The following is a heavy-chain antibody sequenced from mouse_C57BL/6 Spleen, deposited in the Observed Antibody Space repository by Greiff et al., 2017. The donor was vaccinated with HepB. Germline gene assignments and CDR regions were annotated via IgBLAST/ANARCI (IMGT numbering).Heavy chain of an antibody. CDR1: GYSFTGYY. Sequence: EVQLQQSGPELVKPGASVKISCKASGYSFTGYYMHWVKQSSEKSLEWIGEINPSTGGTSYNQKFKGKATLTVDKSSSTAYMQLKSLTSEDSAVYYCARGGTYDYDRGYYFDYWGQGTTLTVSS. D-gene: IGHD2-4*01. J-gene: IGHJ2*01. CDR3: ARGGTYDYDRGYYFDY. CDR2: INPSTGGT. V-gene: IGHV1-43*01.